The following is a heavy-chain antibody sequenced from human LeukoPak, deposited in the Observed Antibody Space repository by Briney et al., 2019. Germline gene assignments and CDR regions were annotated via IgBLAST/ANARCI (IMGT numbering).Heavy chain of an antibody. Sequence: SVKVSCKASGGTFSSYAISWVRQAPGQGVEWMGRIIPIFGIANYAQKFQGRVTITADKSTSTAYMELSSLRSEDTAVYYCARDISIFGVVCYFDYWGQGTLVTVSS. CDR3: ARDISIFGVVCYFDY. D-gene: IGHD3-3*01. CDR1: GGTFSSYA. CDR2: IIPIFGIA. J-gene: IGHJ4*02. V-gene: IGHV1-69*04.